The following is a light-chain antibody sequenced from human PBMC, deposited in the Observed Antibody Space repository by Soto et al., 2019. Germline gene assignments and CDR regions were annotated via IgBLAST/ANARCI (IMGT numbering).Light chain of an antibody. J-gene: IGKJ1*01. V-gene: IGKV1-5*01. CDR1: QSCRNS. Sequence: DLQMTQSPSTLSASVGDRVAITCRASQSCRNSLAWYQQKAGKAPTLLIYDASTLQSGVPSRFSGSGSGTEFSLTISSLQPEDFATYSCQQSYNSPQTFGQGTKVDIK. CDR3: QQSYNSPQT. CDR2: DAS.